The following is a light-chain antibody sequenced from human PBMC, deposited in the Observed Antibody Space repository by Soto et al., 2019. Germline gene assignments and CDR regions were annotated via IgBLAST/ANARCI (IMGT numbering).Light chain of an antibody. CDR3: QQYNSYSWT. V-gene: IGKV1-5*03. Sequence: DIPMTQSPSTLSASVGDRVTITCRASQSISSWLAWYQQKPGKAPKLLIYKASSLESGVPSRFGGRGSGTEFTLTISSLQPDDFATYYCQQYNSYSWTFGQGTKVEIK. CDR1: QSISSW. CDR2: KAS. J-gene: IGKJ1*01.